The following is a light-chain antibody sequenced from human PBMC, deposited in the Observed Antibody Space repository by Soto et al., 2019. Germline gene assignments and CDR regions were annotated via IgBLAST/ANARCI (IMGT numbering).Light chain of an antibody. J-gene: IGKJ1*01. V-gene: IGKV3-20*01. CDR3: QHYGSSPRT. CDR1: QSVSSSY. Sequence: EIVLTQSPGTLSLSPGERATLSCRASQSVSSSYLAWYQQKPDQATRLLIYASSSRATGLPGRFSGGESGTDFTLTISILYPEDVAVYYCQHYGSSPRTFGQGTKVEIK. CDR2: ASS.